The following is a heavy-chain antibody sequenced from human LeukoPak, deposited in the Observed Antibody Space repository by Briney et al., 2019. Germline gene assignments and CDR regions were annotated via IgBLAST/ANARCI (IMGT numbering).Heavy chain of an antibody. D-gene: IGHD2-2*01. CDR1: GFTFSSYS. CDR2: IKQDGSEK. V-gene: IGHV3-7*01. CDR3: AGLWQYCSSTSCYHDTGGNTNYFDY. J-gene: IGHJ4*02. Sequence: GGSLRLSCAASGFTFSSYSMSWVRQAPGKGLEWEANIKQDGSEKYYVDSVKGRFTISRDNAKNSLYLQMNSLRAEDTAVYYCAGLWQYCSSTSCYHDTGGNTNYFDYWGQGTLVTVSS.